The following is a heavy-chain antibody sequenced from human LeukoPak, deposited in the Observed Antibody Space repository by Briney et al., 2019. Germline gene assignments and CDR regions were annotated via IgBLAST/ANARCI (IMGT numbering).Heavy chain of an antibody. Sequence: ASVKVSCKVSGYTLTELSMHWVRQAPGKGLEWMGGFDPEDGETIYAQKFQGRVTMTEDTSTDTAYMELSSLRSEDTAVYYCATDRYCGGGSCYPGVDWFDPWGQGPLVTVSS. CDR2: FDPEDGET. V-gene: IGHV1-24*01. CDR3: ATDRYCGGGSCYPGVDWFDP. D-gene: IGHD2-15*01. J-gene: IGHJ5*02. CDR1: GYTLTELS.